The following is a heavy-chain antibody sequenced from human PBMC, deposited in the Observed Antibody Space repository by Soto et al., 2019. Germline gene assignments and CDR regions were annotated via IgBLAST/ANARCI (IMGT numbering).Heavy chain of an antibody. J-gene: IGHJ4*02. CDR3: ASGSSCGGDCYANFDY. CDR1: GGSISSGDYY. D-gene: IGHD2-21*02. Sequence: SETLSLTCTVSGGSISSGDYYWSWIRQPPGKGLEWIGYIYYSGSTYYNPSLKSRVTISVDTSKNQFSLKLSSVTAAVTAVYYCASGSSCGGDCYANFDYWGQGTLVTVSS. CDR2: IYYSGST. V-gene: IGHV4-30-4*01.